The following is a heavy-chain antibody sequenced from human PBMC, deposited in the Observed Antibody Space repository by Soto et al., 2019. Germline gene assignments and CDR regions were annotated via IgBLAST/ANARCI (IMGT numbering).Heavy chain of an antibody. CDR1: GFTFSSYS. Sequence: VQLVESGGGIIQPGRSLKLSCAASGFTFSSYSFHWVRQAPGNGLESVALISHDGTNAHYADYVKGRFTISRDDSKNMLYLQMRSLRPEAAAVCYCARVWLCGADCYYGIDHWGQGTLVAVSS. J-gene: IGHJ4*02. D-gene: IGHD2-21*02. V-gene: IGHV3-30-3*01. CDR3: ARVWLCGADCYYGIDH. CDR2: ISHDGTNA.